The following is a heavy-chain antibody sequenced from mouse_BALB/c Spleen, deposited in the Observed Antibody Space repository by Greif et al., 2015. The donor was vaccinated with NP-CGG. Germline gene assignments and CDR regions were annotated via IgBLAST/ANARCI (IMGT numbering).Heavy chain of an antibody. CDR1: GFTFSSYA. CDR2: ISSGGSYT. V-gene: IGHV5-9-1*01. J-gene: IGHJ4*01. D-gene: IGHD2-2*01. CDR3: ARDGYDDYAMDY. Sequence: EVKLVESGGGLVKPGGSLKLSCAASGFTFSSYAMSWVRQTPEKRLEWVATISSGGSYTYYPDSVKGRFTISRDNAKNTLYLQMSSLRSEDTAMYYCARDGYDDYAMDYWGQGTSVTVSS.